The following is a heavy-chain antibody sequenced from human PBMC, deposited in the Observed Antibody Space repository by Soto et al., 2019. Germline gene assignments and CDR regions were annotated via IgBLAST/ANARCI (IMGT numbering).Heavy chain of an antibody. CDR1: GGYFSGYY. V-gene: IGHV4-34*01. Sequence: PSETLSLTCAVFGGYFSGYYWSWIRQPPGKGLEWIGEINHSGSTNYNPSLKSRVTISVDTSKNQFSLKLSSVTAADTAVYYCARGGNSRTPLDVWGNGPTVTVS. CDR3: ARGGNSRTPLDV. D-gene: IGHD5-18*01. J-gene: IGHJ6*03. CDR2: INHSGST.